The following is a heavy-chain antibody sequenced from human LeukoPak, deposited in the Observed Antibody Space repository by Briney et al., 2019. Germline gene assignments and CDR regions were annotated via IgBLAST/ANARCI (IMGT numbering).Heavy chain of an antibody. CDR3: TWPICRSYPQNLFDY. V-gene: IGHV5-51*01. J-gene: IGHJ4*02. CDR1: GYSFTSYW. D-gene: IGHD1-26*01. CDR2: IYPGDSDT. Sequence: GESLKISCRGSGYSFTSYWIGWGGQMPGKGLEWRGVIYPGDSDTRYSPSFQGQVTISDEKSISTAYLQWSSLKASETARYYCTWPICRSYPQNLFDYLPEGTLVTVSP.